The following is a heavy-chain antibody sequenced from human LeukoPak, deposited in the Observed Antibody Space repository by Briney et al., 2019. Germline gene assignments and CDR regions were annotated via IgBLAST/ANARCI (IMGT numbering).Heavy chain of an antibody. CDR1: GGTFSSYA. CDR3: ASLRNYGLPYWYFDL. CDR2: IIPIFGTA. V-gene: IGHV1-69*05. D-gene: IGHD3-16*01. J-gene: IGHJ2*01. Sequence: ASVKVSCKASGGTFSSYAISWVRQAPGQGLEWMGRIIPIFGTANYAQKFQGRVTITTDESTSTAYMELSSLRSEDTAVYYCASLRNYGLPYWYFDLWGRGTLVTVSS.